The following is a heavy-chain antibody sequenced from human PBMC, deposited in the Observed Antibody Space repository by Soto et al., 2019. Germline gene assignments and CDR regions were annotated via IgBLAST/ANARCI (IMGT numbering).Heavy chain of an antibody. CDR3: AKDASRGDYYYYYGMEV. J-gene: IGHJ6*02. CDR2: ISLDGGSI. CDR1: ESIFRGHG. D-gene: IGHD2-21*02. Sequence: PGGSLRLSFAASESIFRGHGMHWVRQAPGKGLEWVAIISLDGGSIYYADFVKGRFTISRDNSKNSLYLQMNSLRTEDTALYYCAKDASRGDYYYYYGMEVWGQGTTVTVSS. V-gene: IGHV3-43*02.